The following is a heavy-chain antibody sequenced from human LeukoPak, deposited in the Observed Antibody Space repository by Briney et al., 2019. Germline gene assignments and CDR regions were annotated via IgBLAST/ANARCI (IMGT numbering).Heavy chain of an antibody. CDR3: AAATTYYYGSSGYYYEP. CDR2: FDPEDGET. CDR1: GYTLTELS. J-gene: IGHJ5*02. V-gene: IGHV1-24*01. Sequence: GASVKVSCKVSGYTLTELSMHWVRQAPGKGLEWMGGFDPEDGETIYAQKFQGRVTMAEDTSTETAYMELSSLRSEDTAVYYCAAATTYYYGSSGYYYEPWGQGTLVTVSS. D-gene: IGHD3-22*01.